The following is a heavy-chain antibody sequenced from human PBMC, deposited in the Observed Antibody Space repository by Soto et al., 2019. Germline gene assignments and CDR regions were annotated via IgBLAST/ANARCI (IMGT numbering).Heavy chain of an antibody. V-gene: IGHV4-59*08. J-gene: IGHJ4*02. D-gene: IGHD5-12*01. Sequence: SYTLYLTCTSSGGSINSYYWTWTLQTPGKGLEWIGYIYYSGSTNYNPSLNSRVTISVDTSKNQFSLKLSSVTAADTAVYYCARHAREYSGYEPFFDYWGQGTLVTVSS. CDR1: GGSINSYY. CDR3: ARHAREYSGYEPFFDY. CDR2: IYYSGST.